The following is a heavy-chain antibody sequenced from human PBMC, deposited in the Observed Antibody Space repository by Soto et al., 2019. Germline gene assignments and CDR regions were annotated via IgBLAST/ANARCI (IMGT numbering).Heavy chain of an antibody. D-gene: IGHD6-13*01. CDR3: ARPPPGYSSSWYFDY. CDR2: ISSNGGST. V-gene: IGHV3-64*01. CDR1: GFTFSSYA. Sequence: EVQLVESGGGLVQPGGSLRLSCAASGFTFSSYAMHWVRQAPGKGLEYVSAISSNGGSTYYANSVKGRFTISRDNSKNTLYLQMGSLGAEDMAVYYCARPPPGYSSSWYFDYWGQGTLVTVSS. J-gene: IGHJ4*02.